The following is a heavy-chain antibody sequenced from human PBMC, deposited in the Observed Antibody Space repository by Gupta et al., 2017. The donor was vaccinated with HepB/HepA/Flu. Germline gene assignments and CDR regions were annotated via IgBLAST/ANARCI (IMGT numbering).Heavy chain of an antibody. CDR3: ARVPNTSGWYFYDY. CDR2: INPNSGGA. CDR1: GYTFTDYH. D-gene: IGHD6-19*01. J-gene: IGHJ4*02. V-gene: IGHV1-2*02. Sequence: QVQLVQSGAEVKKPGASVKVSCKASGYTFTDYHMYWVRQAPGQGLEWMGWINPNSGGANYAQKFQGRVTMTRDTSISTAYMELSRLRSDDTAVYHCARVPNTSGWYFYDYWGQGTLVTGSS.